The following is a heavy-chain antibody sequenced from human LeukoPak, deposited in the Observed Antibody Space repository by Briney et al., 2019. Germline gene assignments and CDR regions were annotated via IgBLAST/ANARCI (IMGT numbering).Heavy chain of an antibody. CDR1: RGSISSYY. D-gene: IGHD3-22*01. J-gene: IGHJ4*02. V-gene: IGHV4-59*08. CDR3: ARSPYYYDSSGGCYFDY. Sequence: SETLSLTCTVSRGSISSYYWSWIRQPPGKGLEWIGYIYYSGSTNYNPSLKSRVTISVDTSKNQFSLKLSSVTAADTAVYYCARSPYYYDSSGGCYFDYWGQGTLVTVSS. CDR2: IYYSGST.